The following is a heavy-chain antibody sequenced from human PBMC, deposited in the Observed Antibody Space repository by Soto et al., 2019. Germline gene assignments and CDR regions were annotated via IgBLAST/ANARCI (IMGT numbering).Heavy chain of an antibody. CDR1: GYTFTSYG. CDR3: ASGPGGTVPAAWGY. Sequence: QVQLVQSGAEVKKPGASVKVSCKASGYTFTSYGMNWVRQAPGQRLEWMGWINAGNGNTRYSQKFQGRVAFTRDTSANTVHMELSSLRSEDTAVYYCASGPGGTVPAAWGYWGQGTLVTVSS. J-gene: IGHJ4*02. V-gene: IGHV1-3*01. CDR2: INAGNGNT. D-gene: IGHD6-19*01.